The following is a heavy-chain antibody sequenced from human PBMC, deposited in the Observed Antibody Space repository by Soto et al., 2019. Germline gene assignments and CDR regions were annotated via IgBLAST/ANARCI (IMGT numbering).Heavy chain of an antibody. D-gene: IGHD2-8*01. CDR2: MNPNSGNT. Sequence: ASVKVSCKASGYTFTMYDINGVVQSTGQGRDGMGWMNPNSGNTGYAQKFQGRVTMTRNTSISTAYMELSSLRSEDTAVYYCARGRGIVLMVYAIRRHNWFDPWGQGTLVTVSS. CDR3: ARGRGIVLMVYAIRRHNWFDP. J-gene: IGHJ5*02. CDR1: GYTFTMYD. V-gene: IGHV1-8*01.